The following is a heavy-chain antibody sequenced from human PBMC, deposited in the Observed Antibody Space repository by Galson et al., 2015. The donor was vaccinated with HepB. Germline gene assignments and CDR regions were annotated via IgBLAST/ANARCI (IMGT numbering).Heavy chain of an antibody. Sequence: SLRLSCAASGFIFNDYGMTWVRQAPGKGLQWVTGIFYNGGGTHYVDSVKGGFTISRDNAKKSLYLQMNNLRVDDTALYFCARKNYGDSYDMWGQGTMVTVS. CDR1: GFIFNDYG. J-gene: IGHJ3*02. CDR3: ARKNYGDSYDM. D-gene: IGHD3-16*01. V-gene: IGHV3-20*04. CDR2: IFYNGGGT.